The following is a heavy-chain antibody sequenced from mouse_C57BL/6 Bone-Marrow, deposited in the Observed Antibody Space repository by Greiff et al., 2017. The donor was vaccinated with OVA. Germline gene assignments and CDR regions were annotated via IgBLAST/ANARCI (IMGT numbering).Heavy chain of an antibody. CDR3: ARSAVVANPDWYCDV. Sequence: VQLQQSGPELVKPGASVKISCKASGYSFTGYYMNWVKQSPEKSLEWIGEINPSTGGTTYNQKFKAKATLTVDKYSSTAYMQLKSLTSEDSAVYYCARSAVVANPDWYCDVWGTGTTVTVSS. D-gene: IGHD1-1*01. V-gene: IGHV1-42*01. CDR1: GYSFTGYY. CDR2: INPSTGGT. J-gene: IGHJ1*03.